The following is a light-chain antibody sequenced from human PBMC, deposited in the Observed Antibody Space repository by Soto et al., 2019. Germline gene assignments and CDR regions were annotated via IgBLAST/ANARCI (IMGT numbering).Light chain of an antibody. V-gene: IGKV1-5*03. CDR3: QQYNSYSRT. CDR2: KAS. CDR1: QSISSW. Sequence: DIQMTQSPSTLSASVGDRVTITCRASQSISSWLAWYQQKPGKAPKLLIYKASSLESGVPSRFSGSGSGTEFTLTISSLQPDDFEIYYCQQYNSYSRTFGQGTKVDIK. J-gene: IGKJ1*01.